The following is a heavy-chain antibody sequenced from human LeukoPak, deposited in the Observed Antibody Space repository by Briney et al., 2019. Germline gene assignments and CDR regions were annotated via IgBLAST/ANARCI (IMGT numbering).Heavy chain of an antibody. Sequence: GGSLRLSCAASVFTFSSCGMYWVRQAPGRGLEWVAFIRSDGNKKYYADSVRGRFTISRDDSKNTLYLQMNSLRSEDTAVYYCVRRAGGYSHPYDYWGQGTLVTVSS. V-gene: IGHV3-33*07. D-gene: IGHD4-23*01. CDR2: IRSDGNKK. CDR1: VFTFSSCG. J-gene: IGHJ4*02. CDR3: VRRAGGYSHPYDY.